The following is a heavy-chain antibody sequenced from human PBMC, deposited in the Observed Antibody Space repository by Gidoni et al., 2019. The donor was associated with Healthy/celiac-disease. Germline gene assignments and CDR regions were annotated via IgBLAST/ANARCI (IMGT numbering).Heavy chain of an antibody. CDR3: ASPHYGGKGGYYYYGMDV. Sequence: QVQLVQSGAEVKKPGSSVKVSCKASGGTFSSYAISWVRQAPGQGLEWMGGIIPIFGTANYAQKFQGRVTITADESTSTAYMELSSLRSEDTAVYYCASPHYGGKGGYYYYGMDVWGQGTTVTVSS. V-gene: IGHV1-69*01. CDR1: GGTFSSYA. J-gene: IGHJ6*02. CDR2: IIPIFGTA. D-gene: IGHD4-17*01.